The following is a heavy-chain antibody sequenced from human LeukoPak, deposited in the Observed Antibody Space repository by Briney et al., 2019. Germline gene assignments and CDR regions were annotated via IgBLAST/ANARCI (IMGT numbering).Heavy chain of an antibody. CDR1: GFTFDDYG. V-gene: IGHV3-20*04. Sequence: GGSLRLSCAASGFTFDDYGMSWVRQAPGKGLGWVSGINWNGGSTGYADSVKGRFTISRDNAKNSLYLQMNSLRAEDTALYYCARGPLRFLEWLFSFDPWGQGTLVTVSS. J-gene: IGHJ5*02. CDR3: ARGPLRFLEWLFSFDP. D-gene: IGHD3-3*01. CDR2: INWNGGST.